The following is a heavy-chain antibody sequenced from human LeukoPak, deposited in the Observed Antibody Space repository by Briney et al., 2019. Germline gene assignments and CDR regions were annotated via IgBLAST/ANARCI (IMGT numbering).Heavy chain of an antibody. D-gene: IGHD3-22*01. Sequence: SETLSLTCAVYGGSFSGYYWSWIRQPPGKGPEWIGEINHSGSTNYNPSLKSRVTISVDTSKNQFSLKLSSVTAADTAVYYCASEDYYDSSGPNAFDIWGQGTMVTVSS. CDR3: ASEDYYDSSGPNAFDI. CDR2: INHSGST. CDR1: GGSFSGYY. V-gene: IGHV4-34*01. J-gene: IGHJ3*02.